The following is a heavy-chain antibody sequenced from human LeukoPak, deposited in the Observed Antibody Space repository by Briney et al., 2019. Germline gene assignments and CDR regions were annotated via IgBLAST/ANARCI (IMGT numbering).Heavy chain of an antibody. J-gene: IGHJ4*02. V-gene: IGHV1-2*02. CDR3: ARSALRITMVRGVIIKAGGELDY. CDR1: GYTFTGYY. D-gene: IGHD3-10*01. CDR2: ISPNSGGT. Sequence: GASVKVSCKASGYTFTGYYMHWVRQAPGQGLEWMGWISPNSGGTNYAQKFQGRVTMTRDTSISTAYMELSRLRSDDTAVYYCARSALRITMVRGVIIKAGGELDYWGQGTLVTVSS.